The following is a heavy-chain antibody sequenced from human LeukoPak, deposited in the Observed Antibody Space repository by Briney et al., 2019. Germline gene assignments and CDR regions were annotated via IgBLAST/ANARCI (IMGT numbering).Heavy chain of an antibody. V-gene: IGHV1-69*01. Sequence: SVKVSCKASGGTFSSYAISWVRQAPGQGLEWMGGIIPIFGTANYAQKFQGRVTITADESTSTAYMELSSLRSEDTAVYYCARDRRMGNYFDYWGQGTLVTVSS. D-gene: IGHD5-24*01. CDR3: ARDRRMGNYFDY. CDR1: GGTFSSYA. J-gene: IGHJ4*02. CDR2: IIPIFGTA.